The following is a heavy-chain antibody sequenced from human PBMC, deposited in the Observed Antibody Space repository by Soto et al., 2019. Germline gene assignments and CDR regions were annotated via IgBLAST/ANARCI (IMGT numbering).Heavy chain of an antibody. J-gene: IGHJ4*02. D-gene: IGHD2-21*01. CDR2: IWYDGNNK. Sequence: PGGSLILSWAASGFTFSSYGMHWVRQAPGKGLEWVAVIWYDGNNKYYADSVKGRFTISRDNSNNTLYVQMTSLRAEDTAVYYCARGLHSLFDYWGQGTLVTVSS. V-gene: IGHV3-33*01. CDR3: ARGLHSLFDY. CDR1: GFTFSSYG.